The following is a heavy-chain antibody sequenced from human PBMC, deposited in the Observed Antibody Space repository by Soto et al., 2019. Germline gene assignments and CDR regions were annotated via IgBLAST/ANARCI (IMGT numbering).Heavy chain of an antibody. CDR1: GYTLTGHF. V-gene: IGHV1-2*02. Sequence: QVKLVQSGAEVKKPGASVKVSCKASGYTLTGHFLHWVRQAPGQGLEWMGWINPHSGDTNYAPKFQGRVTMTRDTSLSTAYVELSRLRSDDTAVYYCARDVYSVEYWGQGTLVTVSS. CDR2: INPHSGDT. J-gene: IGHJ4*02. D-gene: IGHD2-8*01. CDR3: ARDVYSVEY.